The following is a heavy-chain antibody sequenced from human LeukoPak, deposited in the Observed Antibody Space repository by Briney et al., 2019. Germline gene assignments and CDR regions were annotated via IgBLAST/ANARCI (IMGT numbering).Heavy chain of an antibody. J-gene: IGHJ3*01. D-gene: IGHD3-10*01. V-gene: IGHV3-30*02. Sequence: TGGSLRLSCAASGFTFSRCDMHWVRQAPGKGLEWVAFVLYDGSLKYYADSVRGRVTISRDNSKNTLYLQMNSLRAEDTAVYYCAKRSMVRGVQFDAIDLWGQGTIVTVSS. CDR1: GFTFSRCD. CDR3: AKRSMVRGVQFDAIDL. CDR2: VLYDGSLK.